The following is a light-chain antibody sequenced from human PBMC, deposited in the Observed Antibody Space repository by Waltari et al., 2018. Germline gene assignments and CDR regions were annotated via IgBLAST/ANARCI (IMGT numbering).Light chain of an antibody. J-gene: IGKJ3*01. Sequence: EIVLTQSPGTLSLSPGERATLSCRASQSVNSRYLAWYQQKSGQAPRLLIHGASSRATGIPDRFSCSGSRTDFTLTISRLEPEDFAVYYCQQYGSSPPTGFGPGTKLDIK. CDR3: QQYGSSPPTG. CDR1: QSVNSRY. CDR2: GAS. V-gene: IGKV3-20*01.